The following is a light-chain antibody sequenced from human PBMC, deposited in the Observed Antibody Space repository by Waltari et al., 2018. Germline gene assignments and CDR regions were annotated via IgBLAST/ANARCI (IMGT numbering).Light chain of an antibody. Sequence: EIVLTQSPATLSLSPGERATLSCRASQSVSSYLALYHQKPGQAPRLLIYDASNRATGTPARFSGSGSGTDFTLTISSLEPEDFAVYYCQQRSNWPPWTFGQGTKVEIK. CDR3: QQRSNWPPWT. CDR2: DAS. CDR1: QSVSSY. J-gene: IGKJ1*01. V-gene: IGKV3-11*01.